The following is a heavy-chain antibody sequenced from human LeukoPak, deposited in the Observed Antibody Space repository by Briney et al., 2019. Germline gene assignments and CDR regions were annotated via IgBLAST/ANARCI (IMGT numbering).Heavy chain of an antibody. D-gene: IGHD6-13*01. J-gene: IGHJ5*02. CDR2: ISEGGAT. CDR3: ARPLHSSWDWFDP. V-gene: IGHV4-39*01. CDR1: GASISNSPYF. Sequence: PSETLSLTCTVSGASISNSPYFWAWIRQPPGKGLEWIGSISEGGATYYNPSLKSRAIISVDTSSNQFSLNLNSVTAEDTAVYYRARPLHSSWDWFDPWGQGTRVTVSS.